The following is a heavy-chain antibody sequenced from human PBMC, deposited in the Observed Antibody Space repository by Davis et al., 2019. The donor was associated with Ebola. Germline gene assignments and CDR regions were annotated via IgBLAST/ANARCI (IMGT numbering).Heavy chain of an antibody. J-gene: IGHJ3*01. Sequence: SETLSLTCSVSGGSIGNTMYYWGWLRQSPGKGLEWIGSMYHDGTTYDNPSLRSRVALSVDTSKNQFALRLNSVTAADTAVYYCARRIVVVAGTDAFDVWGQGTVVTVSS. CDR1: GGSIGNTMYY. CDR3: ARRIVVVAGTDAFDV. CDR2: MYHDGTT. V-gene: IGHV4-39*01. D-gene: IGHD2-15*01.